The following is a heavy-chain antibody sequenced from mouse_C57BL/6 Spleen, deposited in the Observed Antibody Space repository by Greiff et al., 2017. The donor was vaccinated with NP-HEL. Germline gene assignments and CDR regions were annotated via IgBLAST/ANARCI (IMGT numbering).Heavy chain of an antibody. V-gene: IGHV1-82*01. CDR3: ARRNDGYYWDY. J-gene: IGHJ2*01. CDR2: IYPGDGDT. CDR1: GYAFSSSW. D-gene: IGHD2-3*01. Sequence: QVQLKESGPELVKPGASVKISCKASGYAFSSSWMNWVKQRPGKGLEWIGRIYPGDGDTNYNGKFKGKATLTADKSSSTAYMQLSSLTSEDSAVYVCARRNDGYYWDYWGQGTTLTVSS.